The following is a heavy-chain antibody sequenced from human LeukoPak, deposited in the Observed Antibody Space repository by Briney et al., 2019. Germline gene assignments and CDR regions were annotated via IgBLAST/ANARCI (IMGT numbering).Heavy chain of an antibody. CDR1: GFNVSCNY. V-gene: IGHV3-53*01. J-gene: IGHJ6*02. CDR2: IYSGGST. Sequence: HPGGSLRLSYAASGFNVSCNYMSWVRQAPGKGLEWVSVIYSGGSTYYADSVKGRFTISRDNSKNTLYLQMNSLRAEDTAVYYCAKDWLQTIFGVVIPQRPMDVWGQGTTVTVSS. D-gene: IGHD3-3*01. CDR3: AKDWLQTIFGVVIPQRPMDV.